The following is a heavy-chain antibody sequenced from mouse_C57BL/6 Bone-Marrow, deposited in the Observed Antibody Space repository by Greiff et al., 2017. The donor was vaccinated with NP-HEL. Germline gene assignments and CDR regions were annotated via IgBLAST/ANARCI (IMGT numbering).Heavy chain of an antibody. V-gene: IGHV1-55*01. CDR2: IYPGSGST. CDR1: GYTFTSYW. D-gene: IGHD1-1*01. CDR3: ARRGFIYYYGRDYYAMDY. J-gene: IGHJ4*01. Sequence: VQLQQPGAELVKPGASVKMSCKASGYTFTSYWITWVKQRPGQGLEWIGDIYPGSGSTNYNEKFKSKATLTVDTSSSTAYMQLSSLTSEDSAVYYCARRGFIYYYGRDYYAMDYWGQGTSVTVSS.